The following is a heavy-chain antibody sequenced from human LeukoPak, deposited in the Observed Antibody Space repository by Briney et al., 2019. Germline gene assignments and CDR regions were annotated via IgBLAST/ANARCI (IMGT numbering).Heavy chain of an antibody. V-gene: IGHV3-7*04. CDR1: GFTFSSIW. D-gene: IGHD3-22*01. J-gene: IGHJ4*02. CDR3: ARAHTYYYDSSVYDY. Sequence: GGSLRLSCAASGFTFSSIWMSWVRQAPGKGLEWVANIKQDGSEKYYVDSVKGRFTISRDNAKNSVYLQMSSLRAEDTAVYYCARAHTYYYDSSVYDYWGQGTLVTVSS. CDR2: IKQDGSEK.